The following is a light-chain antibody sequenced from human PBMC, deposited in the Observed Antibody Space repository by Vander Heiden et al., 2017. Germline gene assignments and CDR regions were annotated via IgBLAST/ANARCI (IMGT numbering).Light chain of an antibody. CDR2: DNN. Sequence: QSVLTQPPSVSAAPGQKVTISCSGSSSNIGNNYVSWFQQLPGTAPKLLMYDNNKRPSGIPDRFSGSKSGTSATLGITGLQTGDEADYYCGAWDSSLSGAVFAGGTQLTVL. CDR1: SSNIGNNY. CDR3: GAWDSSLSGAV. V-gene: IGLV1-51*01. J-gene: IGLJ7*01.